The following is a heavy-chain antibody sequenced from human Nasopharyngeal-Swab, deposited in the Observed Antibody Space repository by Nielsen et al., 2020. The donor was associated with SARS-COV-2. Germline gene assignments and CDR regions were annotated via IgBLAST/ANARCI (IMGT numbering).Heavy chain of an antibody. CDR3: ARDRTTIFGVVIFGNWFDP. Sequence: ASVKVSCKASGFTFSHYFMHWVRQAPGQGLEWMGIINPSGGSTSYAQKFQGRVTMTRDTSTSTVYMELSSLRSEDTAVYYCARDRTTIFGVVIFGNWFDPWGQGTLVTVSS. CDR2: INPSGGST. V-gene: IGHV1-46*01. D-gene: IGHD3-3*01. J-gene: IGHJ5*02. CDR1: GFTFSHYF.